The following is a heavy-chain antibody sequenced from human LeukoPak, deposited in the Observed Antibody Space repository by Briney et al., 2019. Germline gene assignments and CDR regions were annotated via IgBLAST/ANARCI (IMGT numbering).Heavy chain of an antibody. CDR1: GYTFTSYG. J-gene: IGHJ4*02. CDR3: ARANMITFGGVIVPSLLVY. CDR2: ISAYNGNT. Sequence: GASVKVSCKASGYTFTSYGISWVRQAPGQGLEWMGWISAYNGNTNYAQKLQGRVTMTTDTSTSTAYMELRSLRSDDPAVYYCARANMITFGGVIVPSLLVYWGQGTLVTVSS. V-gene: IGHV1-18*01. D-gene: IGHD3-16*02.